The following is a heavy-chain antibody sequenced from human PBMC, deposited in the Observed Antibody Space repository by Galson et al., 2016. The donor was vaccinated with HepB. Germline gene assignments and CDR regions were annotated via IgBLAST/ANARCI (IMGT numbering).Heavy chain of an antibody. D-gene: IGHD3-22*01. V-gene: IGHV3-49*03. CDR3: SRATKLYYYDSSGYGY. J-gene: IGHJ4*02. CDR2: IRSKTYGATT. CDR1: GFTFGDYA. Sequence: SLRLSCAASGFTFGDYAMSWFRQAPGMGLEWVGFIRSKTYGATTEYAASVKGRFSISRDDSNSIAYLQRNSLKTEDTAVYYCSRATKLYYYDSSGYGYWGQGTLVTVSS.